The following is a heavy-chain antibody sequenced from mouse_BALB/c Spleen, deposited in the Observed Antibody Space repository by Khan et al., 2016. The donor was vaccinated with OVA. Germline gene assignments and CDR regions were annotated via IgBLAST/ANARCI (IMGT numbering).Heavy chain of an antibody. D-gene: IGHD1-1*01. Sequence: QVQLQQSGPELVKPGASVKMSCKASGYTFTDYVISWVKQRTGQGLEWIGQIYPGGGSTYYNENFKGKATLTADKSSNTAYMQLSSLTSAASAVYFCSRGGYGSALPYWGQGTLVTVSA. J-gene: IGHJ3*01. CDR2: IYPGGGST. V-gene: IGHV1-77*01. CDR3: SRGGYGSALPY. CDR1: GYTFTDYV.